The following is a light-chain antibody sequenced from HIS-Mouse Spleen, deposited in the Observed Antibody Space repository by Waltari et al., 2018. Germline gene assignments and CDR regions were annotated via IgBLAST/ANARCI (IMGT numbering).Light chain of an antibody. V-gene: IGLV2-23*01. Sequence: QSALTQPASVSGSPGQSITISCTGTSSDVGSYNLVSWYQQHPGKAPKLMIYEGRKRTSGGSNRFAGSKSGNTAYLTISGLQAEDEADYYCCSYAGSSTWVFGGGTKLTVL. J-gene: IGLJ3*02. CDR1: SSDVGSYNL. CDR3: CSYAGSSTWV. CDR2: EGR.